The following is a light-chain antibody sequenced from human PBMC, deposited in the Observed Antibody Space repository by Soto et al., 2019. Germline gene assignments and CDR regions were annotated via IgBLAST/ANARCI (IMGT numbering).Light chain of an antibody. CDR2: AAS. J-gene: IGKJ5*01. Sequence: IQMTQSPSSLSASVGDRVTITCRASQSISSYLNWYQQKPGKAPKLLIYAASTLQSGVPSRFSGSGSGTEFTLTISSLQPEDFATYYCQQLNSYPITFGQGTRLENK. V-gene: IGKV1-9*01. CDR1: QSISSY. CDR3: QQLNSYPIT.